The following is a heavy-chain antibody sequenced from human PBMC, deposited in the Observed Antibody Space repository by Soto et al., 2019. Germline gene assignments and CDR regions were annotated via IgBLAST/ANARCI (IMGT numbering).Heavy chain of an antibody. J-gene: IGHJ4*02. V-gene: IGHV3-9*01. CDR3: AKSHTTSGWYVTTDY. D-gene: IGHD6-19*01. Sequence: GGSLRLSCAASGFTFGDYAMQWVRQAPGKGLEWVSAISRNSGSIDYADSVKGRFTISRDNAKNSLYLQMNSLRAEDTALYYCAKSHTTSGWYVTTDYWGQGTRVTVSS. CDR2: ISRNSGSI. CDR1: GFTFGDYA.